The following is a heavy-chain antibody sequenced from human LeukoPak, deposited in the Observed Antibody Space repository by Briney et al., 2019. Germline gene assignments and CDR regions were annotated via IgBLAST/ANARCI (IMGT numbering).Heavy chain of an antibody. Sequence: GGSLRLSCAASAFAVRTNAMTWVRQAPGKGLEWLSMIYDGDITDYADSVKGRFSISRDSSKNTLYLQMNSLRTEDTAVYYCANVVPGLDGNSFDPWGQGTLVTVSA. CDR2: IYDGDIT. D-gene: IGHD3/OR15-3a*01. CDR1: AFAVRTNA. CDR3: ANVVPGLDGNSFDP. V-gene: IGHV3-66*02. J-gene: IGHJ5*02.